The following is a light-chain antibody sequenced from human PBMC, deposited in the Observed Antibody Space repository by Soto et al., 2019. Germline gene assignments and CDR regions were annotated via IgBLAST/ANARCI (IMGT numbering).Light chain of an antibody. CDR3: QRYNNWPPA. CDR1: QSVSAN. CDR2: GAS. Sequence: IVMTHSPATLSVSPWERATLSCRASQSVSANLAWYQQKPGQAPRLLIYGASTRATGIPARFSGSGSGTEFTLTISSLQSEDFAVYYCQRYNNWPPAFGQGTKVDIK. J-gene: IGKJ1*01. V-gene: IGKV3-15*01.